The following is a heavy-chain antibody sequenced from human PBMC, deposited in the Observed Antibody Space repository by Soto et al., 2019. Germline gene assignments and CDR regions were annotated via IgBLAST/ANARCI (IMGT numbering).Heavy chain of an antibody. D-gene: IGHD7-27*01. CDR3: AKGWGDY. CDR1: GFTFSSYT. Sequence: EVQLLESGGGLVQPGGSLRLSCAASGFTFSSYTMSWVRQGPGKGLEWVSGISSSGGSTVYAVSVKGRFTISRDNFKNTMYLQMNSLRAEDTAVYYCAKGWGDYWGQGTPVTVSS. J-gene: IGHJ4*02. V-gene: IGHV3-23*01. CDR2: ISSSGGST.